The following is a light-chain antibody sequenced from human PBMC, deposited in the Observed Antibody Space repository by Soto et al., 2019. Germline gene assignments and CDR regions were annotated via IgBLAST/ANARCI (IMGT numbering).Light chain of an antibody. CDR3: KQFYMGWT. CDR1: QSVRVS. Sequence: DSQMTKSPSTLSASVGARVTITFRARQSVRVSIAWYQQQPGKAHKLRIYDVSNLESGVPSRFSAFGSGTEFTLSIRSLHPDDFRTYYCKQFYMGWTFGQGTRVDLK. J-gene: IGKJ1*01. CDR2: DVS. V-gene: IGKV1-5*01.